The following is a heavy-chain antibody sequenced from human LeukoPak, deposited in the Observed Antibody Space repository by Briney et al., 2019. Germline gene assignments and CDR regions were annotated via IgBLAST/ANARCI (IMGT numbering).Heavy chain of an antibody. Sequence: GGSLRLSCAASGFSFSSYWMSWVRQAPGKGLEWVANIKQDGSEKYYVDSVKGRFTISRDNAKNSLHLQMDNLRAEDTAVYYCARGRYCSSSSCFFDYWGQGTVVTVSS. J-gene: IGHJ4*02. CDR2: IKQDGSEK. CDR1: GFSFSSYW. V-gene: IGHV3-7*01. CDR3: ARGRYCSSSSCFFDY. D-gene: IGHD2-2*01.